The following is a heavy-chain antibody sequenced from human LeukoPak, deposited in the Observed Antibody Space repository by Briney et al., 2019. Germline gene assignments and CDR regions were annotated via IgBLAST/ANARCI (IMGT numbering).Heavy chain of an antibody. CDR3: ARTKGIAVAGTYDY. V-gene: IGHV6-1*01. D-gene: IGHD6-19*01. CDR2: TYYRSKWYN. Sequence: SQTLSLTCAISGDSVSSNSAAWNWIRQSSSRGLEWLGRTYYRSKWYNDYAVSVESRITINPDTSKNQFSLQLNSVTPEDTAVYYCARTKGIAVAGTYDYWGQGTLVTVSS. J-gene: IGHJ4*02. CDR1: GDSVSSNSAA.